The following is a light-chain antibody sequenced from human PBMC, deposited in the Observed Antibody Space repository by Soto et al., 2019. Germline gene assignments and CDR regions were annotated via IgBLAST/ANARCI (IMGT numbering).Light chain of an antibody. Sequence: DIQMTQSPSTLPASVGDRVTITCRASQSISNWLAWYQQEPGTAPKLLIYHASSLESGVPSRFSGSGSGTEFTLTISSLQTDDFATYYCQQYNSYSFGQGTKVDIK. CDR3: QQYNSYS. J-gene: IGKJ1*01. CDR2: HAS. CDR1: QSISNW. V-gene: IGKV1-5*01.